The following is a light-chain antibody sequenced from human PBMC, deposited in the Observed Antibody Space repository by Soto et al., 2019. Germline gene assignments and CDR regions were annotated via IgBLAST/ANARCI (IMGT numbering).Light chain of an antibody. J-gene: IGLJ3*02. V-gene: IGLV2-11*01. CDR2: DVS. CDR3: CSYAGTYSFGV. Sequence: QSALTQPLSVSGSPGQSVTISCTGTNSDIGGYNYVSWYQQHPGKAPKVMIYDVSRRPSGVPDRFSGSKSGNTASLTISGLQAEDEADYYCCSYAGTYSFGVFGGGTKLTVL. CDR1: NSDIGGYNY.